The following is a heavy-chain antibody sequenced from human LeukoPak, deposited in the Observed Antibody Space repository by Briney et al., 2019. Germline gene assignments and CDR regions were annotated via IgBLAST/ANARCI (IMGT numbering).Heavy chain of an antibody. CDR3: TKDITAGGLDY. V-gene: IGHV3-9*02. CDR2: IYWNSGGT. Sequence: GGSLRLSCAASGFTSNDHATHWIRQIPGKGLEWVSGIYWNSGGTGYADSVKGRFTISRDNAKNSLYLQMNSLRTDDTALYYCTKDITAGGLDYWGQGTLVTVSS. CDR1: GFTSNDHA. J-gene: IGHJ4*02. D-gene: IGHD6-13*01.